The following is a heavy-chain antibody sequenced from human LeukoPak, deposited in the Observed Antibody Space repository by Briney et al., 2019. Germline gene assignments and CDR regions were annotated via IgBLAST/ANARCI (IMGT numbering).Heavy chain of an antibody. Sequence: PGGSLRLSCAASGFTFRNYVIHWVRQAPGKGLEWVAVTSSDLNVKLYADSVKGRFTISRDNSRSTLYLQMNSLRPEDTAIYYCARVGCYGSGSPPSLYFDYWGQGTLVTVSS. CDR1: GFTFRNYV. V-gene: IGHV3-30-3*01. CDR3: ARVGCYGSGSPPSLYFDY. J-gene: IGHJ4*02. CDR2: TSSDLNVK. D-gene: IGHD3-10*01.